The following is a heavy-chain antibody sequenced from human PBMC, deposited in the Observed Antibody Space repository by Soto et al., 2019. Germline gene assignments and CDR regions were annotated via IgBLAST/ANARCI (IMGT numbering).Heavy chain of an antibody. CDR2: ISAYNGNT. Sequence: GASVKVSCKASGYTITSYGISWVRQAPGQGLEWMGWISAYNGNTNYAQKLQGRVTMTTDTSTSTAYMELRSLRSDDTAVYYCARGYSSGWSSPHDAFDIWGQGTMVTVSS. J-gene: IGHJ3*02. CDR3: ARGYSSGWSSPHDAFDI. D-gene: IGHD6-19*01. CDR1: GYTITSYG. V-gene: IGHV1-18*01.